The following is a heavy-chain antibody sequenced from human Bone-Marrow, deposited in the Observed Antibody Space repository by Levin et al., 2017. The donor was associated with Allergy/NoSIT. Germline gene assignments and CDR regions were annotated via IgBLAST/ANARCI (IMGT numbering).Heavy chain of an antibody. CDR3: AGHEDRSGHYEAALDI. V-gene: IGHV4-59*08. D-gene: IGHD3-22*01. Sequence: MSSETLSLTCSVSGGSVITYYWSWIRQAPGKGLNWIGYVYYSGHAMYNPALKSRVTISVDTSKNQVSLKLRSVTAADTAVYYCAGHEDRSGHYEAALDIWGQGTMVTVSS. CDR2: VYYSGHA. J-gene: IGHJ3*02. CDR1: GGSVITYY.